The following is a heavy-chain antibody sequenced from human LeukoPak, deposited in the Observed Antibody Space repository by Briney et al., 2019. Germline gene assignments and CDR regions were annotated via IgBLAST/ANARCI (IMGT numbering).Heavy chain of an antibody. CDR1: GGSISSSSHY. J-gene: IGHJ4*02. CDR3: ARMYYYGSGSYLPFDY. Sequence: SETLSLTCTVSGGSISSSSHYWSWIRQPPGKGLEWIGFIYYTGSTNYNPSLKSRVTISVDTSKNQFSLRLSSLTAADTAVYYCARMYYYGSGSYLPFDYWGQGTLVTVSS. V-gene: IGHV4-61*01. CDR2: IYYTGST. D-gene: IGHD3-10*01.